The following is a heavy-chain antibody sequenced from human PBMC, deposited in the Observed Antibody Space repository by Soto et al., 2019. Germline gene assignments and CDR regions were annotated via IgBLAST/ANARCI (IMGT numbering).Heavy chain of an antibody. J-gene: IGHJ4*01. V-gene: IGHV4-59*02. CDR2: IYYTGST. CDR3: ARARVRGVSPDYDF. CDR1: GGYVHSYY. Sequence: SLTCSVSGGYVHSYYWSWLRQSPGRGLEWIAYIYYTGSTKYNPSLKSRATISLDTSKNEVYLKMTSVTAADTAVYYCARARVRGVSPDYDFWGHGTQVTVSS. D-gene: IGHD2-8*01.